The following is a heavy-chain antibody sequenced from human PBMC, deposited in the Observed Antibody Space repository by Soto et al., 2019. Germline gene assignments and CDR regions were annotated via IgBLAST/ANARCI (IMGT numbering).Heavy chain of an antibody. J-gene: IGHJ6*02. D-gene: IGHD3-10*01. V-gene: IGHV3-48*02. Sequence: GGSLRLSCAASGFTFSSFHMNWVRQAPGRGLEWVAYITSSSDTIYYSDSVKGRFTISRDNGKNSLFLQMNSLRDEDTAVYYCAKEEELLWFGESYYGMDVWGQGTTVTVSS. CDR2: ITSSSDTI. CDR3: AKEEELLWFGESYYGMDV. CDR1: GFTFSSFH.